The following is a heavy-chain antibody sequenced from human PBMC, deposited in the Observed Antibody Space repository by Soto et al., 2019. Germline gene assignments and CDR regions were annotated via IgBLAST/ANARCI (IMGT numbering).Heavy chain of an antibody. D-gene: IGHD3-22*01. J-gene: IGHJ4*02. V-gene: IGHV1-2*02. CDR3: ARDLADYYDSSGYFIDY. CDR1: GYTFTGYY. CDR2: INPNSGGT. Sequence: ASVMVSCKASGYTFTGYYMHWVRQAPGQGLEWMGWINPNSGGTNYAQKFQGRVTMTRDTSISTAYMELSRLRSDDTAVYYCARDLADYYDSSGYFIDYWGQGTLVTVSS.